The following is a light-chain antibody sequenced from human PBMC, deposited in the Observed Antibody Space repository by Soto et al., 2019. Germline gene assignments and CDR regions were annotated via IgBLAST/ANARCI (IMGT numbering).Light chain of an antibody. J-gene: IGKJ1*01. CDR3: LQHNNPWT. Sequence: DIQMTQSPSAMSASVGDRVTITCRASQGISNYLDWFQQKPGKVPKRLIYAASSLQSGVPSRFSGSGYGTDFTLTISSLQPEDFATYYCLQHNNPWTFGQGTRVEIK. V-gene: IGKV1-17*03. CDR1: QGISNY. CDR2: AAS.